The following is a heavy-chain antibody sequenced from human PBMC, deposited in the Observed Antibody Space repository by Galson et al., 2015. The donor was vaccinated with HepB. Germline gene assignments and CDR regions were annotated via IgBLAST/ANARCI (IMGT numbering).Heavy chain of an antibody. CDR3: ATETDDSRGGPSDY. V-gene: IGHV3-30-3*01. D-gene: IGHD3-22*01. Sequence: SLRLSCAASGFTFSSYAMHWVRQAPGKGLEWVAVISYDGSNKYYADSVKGRFTISRDNSKNTLYLQMNSLRAEDTAVYYCATETDDSRGGPSDYWGQGTLVTVSS. CDR1: GFTFSSYA. J-gene: IGHJ4*02. CDR2: ISYDGSNK.